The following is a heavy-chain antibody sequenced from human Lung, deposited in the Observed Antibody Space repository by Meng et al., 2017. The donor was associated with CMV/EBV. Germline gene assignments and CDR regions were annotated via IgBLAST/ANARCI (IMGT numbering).Heavy chain of an antibody. V-gene: IGHV5-51*01. Sequence: ESLKISCKSSGYSFATYWIGWVRQMPGKDLEWMGMIYCGDSKTIYSPFFQGQVTISADKSISTAYLQWSSLQASDTAMYYCARHYDSSWCGDWGPGT. CDR3: ARHYDSSWCGD. CDR2: IYCGDSKT. D-gene: IGHD6-13*01. J-gene: IGHJ4*02. CDR1: GYSFATYW.